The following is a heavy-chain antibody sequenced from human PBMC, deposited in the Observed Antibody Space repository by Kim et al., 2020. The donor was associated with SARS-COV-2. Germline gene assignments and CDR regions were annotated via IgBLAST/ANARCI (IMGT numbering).Heavy chain of an antibody. J-gene: IGHJ4*02. CDR3: ARIDSSGYHYQTVDS. Sequence: PSLKSRVIISIDTSKNQFSLKLNSVTAADTAVYYCARIDSSGYHYQTVDSWGQGTLVTVSS. D-gene: IGHD3-22*01. V-gene: IGHV4-59*01.